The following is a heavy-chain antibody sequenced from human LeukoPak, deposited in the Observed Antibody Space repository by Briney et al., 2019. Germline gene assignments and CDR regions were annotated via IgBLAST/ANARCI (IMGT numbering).Heavy chain of an antibody. V-gene: IGHV6-1*01. CDR2: TYFRSKWYY. J-gene: IGHJ4*02. CDR1: GDSVSSNSAA. CDR3: ARSAVGGHNDF. D-gene: IGHD3-16*01. Sequence: SQTLSLTCAISGDSVSSNSAAWVWFRQSPSRGLEWLARTYFRSKWYYDYAVSVRSRIVISPDTSKNQFPLQLNSVTPDDTAVFFCARSAVGGHNDFWGQGTLVTVSS.